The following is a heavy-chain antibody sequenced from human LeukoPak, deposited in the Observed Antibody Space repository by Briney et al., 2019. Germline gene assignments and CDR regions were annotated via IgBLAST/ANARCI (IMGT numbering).Heavy chain of an antibody. J-gene: IGHJ6*04. Sequence: GGSLRLSCAASGFTFSNYAMNWVRQAPGKGLEWVSSISGSGGATYYADSVKGRFTISRDNAKNSLYLQMNSLRAEDTAVYYCAELGITMIGGVWGKGTTVTISS. V-gene: IGHV3-48*03. CDR2: ISGSGGAT. CDR1: GFTFSNYA. CDR3: AELGITMIGGV. D-gene: IGHD3-10*02.